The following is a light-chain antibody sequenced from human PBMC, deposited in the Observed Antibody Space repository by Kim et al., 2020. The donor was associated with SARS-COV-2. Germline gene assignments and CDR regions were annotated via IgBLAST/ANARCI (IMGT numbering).Light chain of an antibody. Sequence: QSFTISCTGTRSDVGGYNSVSWYQQHPGKAPKLLIYDVSNRPSGVSNRFSGSKSGNTASLTISGLQAEDEADYYCSSYTSSSTSRFGTGTKVTVL. J-gene: IGLJ1*01. CDR3: SSYTSSSTSR. V-gene: IGLV2-14*03. CDR1: RSDVGGYNS. CDR2: DVS.